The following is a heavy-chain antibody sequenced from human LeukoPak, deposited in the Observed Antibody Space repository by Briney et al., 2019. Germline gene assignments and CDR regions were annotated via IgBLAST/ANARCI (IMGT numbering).Heavy chain of an antibody. CDR2: ISSSSSYI. J-gene: IGHJ4*02. V-gene: IGHV3-21*06. D-gene: IGHD3-10*01. CDR1: GFIFSNAW. CDR3: ARTSYGSGSYLPDY. Sequence: GGSLRLSCAASGFIFSNAWMNWVRQAPGKGLEWVSSISSSSSYIYYADSLRGRFTISRDNAKNSLYLQMNSLRAEDTAVYYCARTSYGSGSYLPDYWGQGTLVTVSS.